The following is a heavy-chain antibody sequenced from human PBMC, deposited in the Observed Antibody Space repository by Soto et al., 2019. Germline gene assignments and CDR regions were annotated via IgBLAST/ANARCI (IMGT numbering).Heavy chain of an antibody. CDR3: AKDRGIWFDL. Sequence: GGSLRLSCASSGFTFSNYDMTWVRLAPGKGLEWVSTIRGSGGGTFYADSVRGRFTISRDNSKNTLYLQMNSLRAEDTAVYYCAKDRGIWFDLWGQGTLVTFSS. CDR2: IRGSGGGT. J-gene: IGHJ5*02. V-gene: IGHV3-23*01. CDR1: GFTFSNYD.